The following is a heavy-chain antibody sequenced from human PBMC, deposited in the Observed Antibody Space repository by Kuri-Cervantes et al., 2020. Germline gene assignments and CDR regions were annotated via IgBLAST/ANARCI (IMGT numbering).Heavy chain of an antibody. Sequence: ASVQMSCKASGYTCIGYYMHWVRQTPRQRLVWLGWINPNSGVTNYAEKFQGRVIMTTDTSISTAYMELSRLRSDDTAVYYCARAGSVMITFWGVVAFRFDCWGQGTLVTVSS. J-gene: IGHJ4*02. CDR3: ARAGSVMITFWGVVAFRFDC. CDR2: INPNSGVT. CDR1: GYTCIGYY. V-gene: IGHV1-2*02. D-gene: IGHD3-16*02.